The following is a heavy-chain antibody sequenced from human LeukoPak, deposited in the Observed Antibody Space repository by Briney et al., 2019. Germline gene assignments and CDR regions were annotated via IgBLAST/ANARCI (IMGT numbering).Heavy chain of an antibody. Sequence: TSQTLSLTCTVSGGSISSGDYYWSWIRQPPGKGLEWIGEINHSGSTNYNPSLKSRVTISVDTSKNQFSLKLSSVTAADTAVYYCARGAYDSTKILDYWGQGTLVTVSS. CDR1: GGSISSGDYY. J-gene: IGHJ4*02. D-gene: IGHD3-22*01. CDR2: INHSGST. CDR3: ARGAYDSTKILDY. V-gene: IGHV4-30-4*01.